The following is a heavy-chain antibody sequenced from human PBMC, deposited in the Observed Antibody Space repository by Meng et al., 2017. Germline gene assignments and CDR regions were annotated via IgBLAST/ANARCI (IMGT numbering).Heavy chain of an antibody. CDR2: INHSGST. CDR3: ARAGVGYYDSSGPYSY. D-gene: IGHD3-22*01. J-gene: IGHJ4*02. V-gene: IGHV4-34*01. CDR1: GGSFSGYY. Sequence: QGHLQQWGAGLLKTSETLSLTCAVYGGSFSGYYWSWIRQPPGKGLEWIGEINHSGSTNYNPSLKSRVTISVDTSKNQFSLKLSSVTAADTAVYYCARAGVGYYDSSGPYSYWGQGTLVTASS.